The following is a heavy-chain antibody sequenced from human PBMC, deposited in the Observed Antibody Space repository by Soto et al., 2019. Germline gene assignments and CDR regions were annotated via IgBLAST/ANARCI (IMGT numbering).Heavy chain of an antibody. J-gene: IGHJ6*02. CDR1: GGSISSGGYS. D-gene: IGHD1-26*01. CDR3: ARLIKWELLGMDV. V-gene: IGHV4-61*08. CDR2: IYYSGST. Sequence: TSETLSLTCAVSGGSISSGGYSWSWIRQPPGKGLEWIGYIYYSGSTNYNPSLKSRVTISVDTSKNQFSLKLSSVTAADTAVYYCARLIKWELLGMDVWGQGTTVTVSS.